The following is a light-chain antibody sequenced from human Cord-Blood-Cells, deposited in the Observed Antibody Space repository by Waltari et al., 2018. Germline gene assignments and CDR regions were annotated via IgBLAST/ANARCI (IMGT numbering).Light chain of an antibody. CDR1: SSDVGSYNL. Sequence: QSALTQPASVSGSPGQSITISCTGTSSDVGSYNLVSWYQQHPGKAPKLMIYEGSKRPSGVSNRFSGSKSGNTASLTISGLQAEDEADYYCCSYAGSSPWVFGGWTKLTVL. CDR3: CSYAGSSPWV. J-gene: IGLJ3*02. CDR2: EGS. V-gene: IGLV2-23*01.